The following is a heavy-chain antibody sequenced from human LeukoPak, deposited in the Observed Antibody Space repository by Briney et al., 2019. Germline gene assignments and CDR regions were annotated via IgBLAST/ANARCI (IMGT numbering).Heavy chain of an antibody. D-gene: IGHD3-22*01. J-gene: IGHJ4*02. CDR3: AKVKADSSGYYYYFDY. Sequence: QAGGSLRLSCAVSGLTFSSDAMSWVRQAPGKGLEWDSAISGSGGSTYYADSVKGRFTISRDNSKNTLYLQMNSLRAEDTAVYYCAKVKADSSGYYYYFDYWGQGTLVTVSS. CDR2: ISGSGGST. V-gene: IGHV3-23*01. CDR1: GLTFSSDA.